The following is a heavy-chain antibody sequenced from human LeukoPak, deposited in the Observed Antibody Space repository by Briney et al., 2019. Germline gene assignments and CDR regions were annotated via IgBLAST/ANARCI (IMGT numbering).Heavy chain of an antibody. J-gene: IGHJ5*02. Sequence: SETLSLTCTVSGGSISSYFWSWIRQPPGQGLEWIGHVYYSGSTNYNPSLKSRVTISVDTSKNQFSLKLSSVTAADAAVYYCARARDGHINNWFDPWGQGTLVTVSS. V-gene: IGHV4-59*01. CDR1: GGSISSYF. CDR3: ARARDGHINNWFDP. CDR2: VYYSGST. D-gene: IGHD5-24*01.